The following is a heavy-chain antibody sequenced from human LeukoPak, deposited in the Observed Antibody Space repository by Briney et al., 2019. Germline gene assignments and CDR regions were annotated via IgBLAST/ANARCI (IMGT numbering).Heavy chain of an antibody. J-gene: IGHJ4*02. Sequence: PGGSLRLSCAASGFTFTNYAMHWIRQTPGKGLEWVAVIGYDGVHKYYADSVKGRFTLSRDDPSNTLYLQMNTLRPDDMGIYYCARDPIRGNGDYLDHWGQGTLVTVAS. CDR1: GFTFTNYA. D-gene: IGHD1-1*01. CDR2: IGYDGVHK. V-gene: IGHV3-30*04. CDR3: ARDPIRGNGDYLDH.